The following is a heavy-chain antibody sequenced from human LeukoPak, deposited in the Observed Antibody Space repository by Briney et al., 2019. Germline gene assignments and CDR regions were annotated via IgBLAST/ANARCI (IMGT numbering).Heavy chain of an antibody. D-gene: IGHD2-15*01. CDR2: IRSKAYGGTT. V-gene: IGHV3-49*04. Sequence: PGGSLRLSCTASGFTFGDYAMSWVRQAPGKGLEWVGFIRSKAYGGTTEYAASVKGRFTISRDDSKGIAYLQMNSLKTEDTAVYYCTRIVVVAAFDAFDIWGQGTMVTVSS. CDR1: GFTFGDYA. J-gene: IGHJ3*02. CDR3: TRIVVVAAFDAFDI.